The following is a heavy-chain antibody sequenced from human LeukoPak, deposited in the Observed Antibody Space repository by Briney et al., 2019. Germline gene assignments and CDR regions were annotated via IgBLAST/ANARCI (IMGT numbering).Heavy chain of an antibody. D-gene: IGHD6-19*01. CDR2: IYKDEAT. CDR1: GFSVSDNY. V-gene: IGHV3-66*02. Sequence: GGSLRLSCAASGFSVSDNYMGWVRQAPGKGLEWDCIIYKDEATFYIGSVKGRFTISRDKSRNTLALQMNSLGPEDTAVYFCAREVGHNSGWPSPFDFWGQGTLVSVSS. J-gene: IGHJ4*02. CDR3: AREVGHNSGWPSPFDF.